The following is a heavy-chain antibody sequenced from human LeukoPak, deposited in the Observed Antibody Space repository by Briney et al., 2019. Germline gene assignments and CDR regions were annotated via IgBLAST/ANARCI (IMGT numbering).Heavy chain of an antibody. CDR2: IFHSGST. Sequence: SGTLSLTCAVSGGSISSSNWWSWVRQPPGKGLEWIGEIFHSGSTNHNPSLKSRVTISADKSKNQFSLKLTSVTAADTAVYYCARSLSNYYDSSGYHTMTHRGFNYWGQGTLVTVSS. D-gene: IGHD3-22*01. V-gene: IGHV4-4*02. CDR3: ARSLSNYYDSSGYHTMTHRGFNY. CDR1: GGSISSSNW. J-gene: IGHJ4*02.